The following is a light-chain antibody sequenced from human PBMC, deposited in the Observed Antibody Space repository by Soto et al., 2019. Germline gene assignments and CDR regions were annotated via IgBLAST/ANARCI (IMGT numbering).Light chain of an antibody. Sequence: DIQMTQSPSTLSASVGDRVTITCRASQSISDWLAWHHQKPGKAPKLLIYKASSLESGVPSRFSGSGSGTEFTLTISSLQPDDFATYYCQQYNSYSKTFGQGTKVEIK. V-gene: IGKV1-5*03. CDR3: QQYNSYSKT. CDR2: KAS. J-gene: IGKJ1*01. CDR1: QSISDW.